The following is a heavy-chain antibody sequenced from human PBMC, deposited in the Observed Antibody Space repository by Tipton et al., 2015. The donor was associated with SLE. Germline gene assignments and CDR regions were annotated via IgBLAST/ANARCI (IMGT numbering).Heavy chain of an antibody. CDR1: GGSISSGGYY. V-gene: IGHV4-39*07. CDR3: ARDHRVNFDWILLDY. D-gene: IGHD3-9*01. J-gene: IGHJ4*02. CDR2: IYYSGTT. Sequence: TLSLTCTVSGGSISSGGYYWSWIRQYPGKGLEWIGSIYYSGTTTYNPSKNQFSLNLTSVTAADTAVYYCARDHRVNFDWILLDYWGQGALVSVSS.